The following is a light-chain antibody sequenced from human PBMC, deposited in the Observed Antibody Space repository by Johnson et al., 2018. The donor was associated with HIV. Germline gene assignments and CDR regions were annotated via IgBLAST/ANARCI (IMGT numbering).Light chain of an antibody. CDR1: SSNIGNNY. CDR3: GTWDSSLSAYV. Sequence: QSVLTQAPSVSAAPGQKVTVSCSGSSSNIGNNYVSWYQQFPGTAPKLLIYETNKRPSGIPDRFSGSKSGTSATLGITGLQTGDEADYYCGTWDSSLSAYVFGPGTKVTIL. J-gene: IGLJ1*01. V-gene: IGLV1-51*02. CDR2: ETN.